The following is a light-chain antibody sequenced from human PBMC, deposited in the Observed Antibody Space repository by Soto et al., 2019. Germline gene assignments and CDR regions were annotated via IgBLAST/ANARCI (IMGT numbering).Light chain of an antibody. J-gene: IGKJ5*01. CDR2: APS. CDR3: QKYSSVIT. V-gene: IGKV1-27*01. CDR1: QGISNF. Sequence: DIQMTQSPSSLSASVGDRVTITCRASQGISNFLAWYQQKPGKVPKLLISAPSTLQSWVPSRFSGSGSGTDFTLTITSLQPEDVATYYCQKYSSVITFGQGTRLEIK.